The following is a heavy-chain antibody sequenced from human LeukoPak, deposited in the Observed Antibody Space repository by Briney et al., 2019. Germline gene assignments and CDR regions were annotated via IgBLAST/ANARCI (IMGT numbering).Heavy chain of an antibody. CDR3: ARRIAAAGTDPFDA. D-gene: IGHD6-13*01. CDR1: GGSISSSSYY. Sequence: PSETLSLTCTVSGGSISSSSYYWGWIRQPPGKGLEWIGSIYYSGSTYYNPSLKSRVTISVDTSKNQFSLKLSSVTAADTAVYYCARRIAAAGTDPFDAWGQGTMVTVSS. V-gene: IGHV4-39*01. J-gene: IGHJ3*01. CDR2: IYYSGST.